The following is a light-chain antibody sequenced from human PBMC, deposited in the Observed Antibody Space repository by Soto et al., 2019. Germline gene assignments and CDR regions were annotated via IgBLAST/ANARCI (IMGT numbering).Light chain of an antibody. CDR3: QQYNNWPTWT. Sequence: EIVMTQSPATLSVSPGERATLSCRASQSVSSNLAWYQQKPFQAPRLLIYGATTRATGIPARFSGSGSGTEFTLTFSSLQSEDFAVYYCQQYNNWPTWTFGQGTKVDIK. V-gene: IGKV3-15*01. J-gene: IGKJ1*01. CDR2: GAT. CDR1: QSVSSN.